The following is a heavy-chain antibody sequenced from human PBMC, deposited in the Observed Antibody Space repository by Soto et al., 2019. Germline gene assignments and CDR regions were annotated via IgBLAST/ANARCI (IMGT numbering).Heavy chain of an antibody. Sequence: GASVKVSCKASGYTFTSYGISWVRQAPGQGLEWMGWISAYNGNTNYAQKLQGRVTMTTDTSTSTAYMELRSLRSDDTAVYYCARDRAGIQLWLRQVYCYGMDVWGKGTTVTVSS. CDR3: ARDRAGIQLWLRQVYCYGMDV. CDR2: ISAYNGNT. V-gene: IGHV1-18*04. J-gene: IGHJ6*04. D-gene: IGHD5-18*01. CDR1: GYTFTSYG.